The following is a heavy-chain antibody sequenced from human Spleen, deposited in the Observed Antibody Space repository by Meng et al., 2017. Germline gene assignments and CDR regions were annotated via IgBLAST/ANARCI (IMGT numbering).Heavy chain of an antibody. V-gene: IGHV4-4*02. CDR3: ARGLRPGAAADI. Sequence: VQLPGSGPGLVKPSGTLSLTCAVSGDSISSSYWWSWVRQPPGKGLEWIGEVYHSGNTNSNPSLKSRVTISVDTSKNQFSLKLSFVTAADTAVYYCARGLRPGAAADIWGQGTLVTVSS. CDR2: VYHSGNT. J-gene: IGHJ4*02. D-gene: IGHD6-13*01. CDR1: GDSISSSYW.